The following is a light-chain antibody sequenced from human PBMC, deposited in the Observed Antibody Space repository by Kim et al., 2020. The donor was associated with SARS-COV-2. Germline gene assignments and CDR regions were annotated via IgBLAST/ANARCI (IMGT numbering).Light chain of an antibody. CDR2: GKN. J-gene: IGLJ2*01. Sequence: VALGQTVRITWQGDRLRSYYATWYQQKPGQAPILVIYGKNNRPSGIPDRFSGSSSGNTASLTITGTQAGDEADYYCNSRDSNENVFFGGGTQLTVL. V-gene: IGLV3-19*01. CDR1: RLRSYY. CDR3: NSRDSNENVF.